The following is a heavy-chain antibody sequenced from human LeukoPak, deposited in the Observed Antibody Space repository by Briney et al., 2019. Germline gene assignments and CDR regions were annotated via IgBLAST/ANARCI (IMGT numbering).Heavy chain of an antibody. CDR2: IRSKAYGGTT. D-gene: IGHD3-3*01. V-gene: IGHV3-49*04. CDR3: TRVISRLTIFGVVIEGAVDY. Sequence: GRSLRLSCTASGFTFGDYAMSWVRQAPGKGLEWVGFIRSKAYGGTTEYAASVKGRFTISRGDSKSIAYLQMNSLKTEDTAVYYCTRVISRLTIFGVVIEGAVDYWGQGTLVTVSS. J-gene: IGHJ4*02. CDR1: GFTFGDYA.